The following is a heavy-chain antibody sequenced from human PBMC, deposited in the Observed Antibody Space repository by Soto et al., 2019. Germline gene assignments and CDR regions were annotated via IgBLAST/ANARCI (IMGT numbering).Heavy chain of an antibody. CDR1: GSTFTSYG. CDR3: ASSLLVGYGLEGESD. CDR2: ISAYNGNT. D-gene: IGHD5-18*01. V-gene: IGHV1-18*01. Sequence: QVQLVQSGAGVKKPGPSVKVSCKASGSTFTSYGISWVRQPPGQGLEWMGWISAYNGNTNYAQKLQGRVTMTTDTSTSTAYMELRSLRSDDTAVYYCASSLLVGYGLEGESDWGQGTLVTVSS. J-gene: IGHJ4*02.